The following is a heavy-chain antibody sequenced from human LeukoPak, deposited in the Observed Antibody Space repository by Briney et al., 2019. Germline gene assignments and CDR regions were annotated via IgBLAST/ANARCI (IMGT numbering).Heavy chain of an antibody. CDR2: TSYRSKWYN. Sequence: SQTLSLTCAISGDSVSSNSAVWNWIRQSPSRGLEWLGRTSYRSKWYNDYAVSVKSRITINPDTSKNQFSLQLNSVTPEDTAVYYCARETTLNYYYGMDVWGQGTTVTVSS. J-gene: IGHJ6*02. V-gene: IGHV6-1*01. CDR1: GDSVSSNSAV. CDR3: ARETTLNYYYGMDV. D-gene: IGHD4-11*01.